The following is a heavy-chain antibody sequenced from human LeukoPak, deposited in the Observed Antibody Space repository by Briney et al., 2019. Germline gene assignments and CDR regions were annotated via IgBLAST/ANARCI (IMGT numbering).Heavy chain of an antibody. J-gene: IGHJ4*02. V-gene: IGHV3-30*03. CDR3: ARGPHRELLCLD. CDR1: GFTFSTYG. D-gene: IGHD2-2*01. Sequence: GGSLRLSCAASGFTFSTYGMHWVRQAPGKGLEWVAVISYDESNKYYADSVKGRFTISRDNSKNTLYLQMNSLRAEDTAVYYCARGPHRELLCLDWGQGTLVTVSS. CDR2: ISYDESNK.